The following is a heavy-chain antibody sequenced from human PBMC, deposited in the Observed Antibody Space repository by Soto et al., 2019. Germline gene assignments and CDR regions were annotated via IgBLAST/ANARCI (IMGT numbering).Heavy chain of an antibody. D-gene: IGHD6-13*01. CDR3: ARAGHSGIAAAGTDNWFDP. Sequence: SVKVSCKASGYAFTSYGISWVRQAPGQGLEWMGWISAYNGNTNYAQKLQGRVTMTTDTSTSTAYMELRGLRSDDTAVYYCARAGHSGIAAAGTDNWFDPWGQGTLVTVSS. J-gene: IGHJ5*02. CDR1: GYAFTSYG. V-gene: IGHV1-18*04. CDR2: ISAYNGNT.